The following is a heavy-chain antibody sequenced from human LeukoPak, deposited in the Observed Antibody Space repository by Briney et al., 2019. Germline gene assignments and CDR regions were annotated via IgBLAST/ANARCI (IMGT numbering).Heavy chain of an antibody. CDR2: IYSGGST. Sequence: GGSLRLSCAASGFTVSSNYMSWVRQAPGKGLEWVSVIYSGGSTYYADSVKGRFTISRDNSKNTLYLQMNSLRAEDTAVYYCAKLGDILTGYPYYFDYWGQGTLVTVSS. D-gene: IGHD3-9*01. J-gene: IGHJ4*02. CDR1: GFTVSSNY. CDR3: AKLGDILTGYPYYFDY. V-gene: IGHV3-53*01.